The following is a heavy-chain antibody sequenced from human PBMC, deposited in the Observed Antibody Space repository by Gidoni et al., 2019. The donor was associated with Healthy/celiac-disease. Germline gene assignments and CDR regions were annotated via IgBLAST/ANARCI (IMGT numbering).Heavy chain of an antibody. Sequence: EVQLLESGGGLVQPGGSLSLSCAASGFTFSSYAMSWVRQAPGKGLEWVSAISGSGGSTYYADSVKGRFTISRDNSKNTLYLQMNSLRAEDTAVYYCAKVSGYSYGYSDYWGQGTLVTVSS. CDR1: GFTFSSYA. J-gene: IGHJ4*02. CDR3: AKVSGYSYGYSDY. D-gene: IGHD5-18*01. V-gene: IGHV3-23*01. CDR2: ISGSGGST.